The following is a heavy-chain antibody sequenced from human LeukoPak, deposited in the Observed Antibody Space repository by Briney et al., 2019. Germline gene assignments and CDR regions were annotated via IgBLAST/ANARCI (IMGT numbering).Heavy chain of an antibody. V-gene: IGHV3-66*01. J-gene: IGHJ3*02. CDR3: ASRGVQWLDAFDI. CDR1: GGSFSGYY. D-gene: IGHD5-12*01. Sequence: PSETLSLTCAVYGGSFSGYYWSWIRQAPGKGLEWVSVIYSGGSTYYADSVKGRFTISRDNSKNTLYLQMNSLRAEDTAVYYCASRGVQWLDAFDIWGQGTMVTVSS. CDR2: IYSGGST.